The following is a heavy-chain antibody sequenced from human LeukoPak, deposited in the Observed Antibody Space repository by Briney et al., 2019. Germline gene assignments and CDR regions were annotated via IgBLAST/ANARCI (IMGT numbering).Heavy chain of an antibody. Sequence: GGPLRLSCAASGFTFSSYEMNWVRQAPGKGLEWVSYISSSGSTVYYADSVKGRFTISRDNAKNSLYLQMNSLRAEDTAVYYCAELGITMIGGVWGKGTTVTISS. CDR1: GFTFSSYE. V-gene: IGHV3-48*03. D-gene: IGHD3-10*02. CDR3: AELGITMIGGV. CDR2: ISSSGSTV. J-gene: IGHJ6*04.